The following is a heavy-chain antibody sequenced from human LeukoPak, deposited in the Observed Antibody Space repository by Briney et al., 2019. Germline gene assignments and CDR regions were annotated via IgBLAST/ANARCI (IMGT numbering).Heavy chain of an antibody. J-gene: IGHJ4*02. CDR3: AREGGGYYASDY. Sequence: ASVTVSCKASGYTFTGYYMHWVRQAPGQGLEWMGWINPNSGGTNYAQKFQGRVTMTRDTSISTAYMELSRLRSDDTAVYYCAREGGGYYASDYWGQGTLVTVSS. D-gene: IGHD2-2*01. CDR2: INPNSGGT. V-gene: IGHV1-2*02. CDR1: GYTFTGYY.